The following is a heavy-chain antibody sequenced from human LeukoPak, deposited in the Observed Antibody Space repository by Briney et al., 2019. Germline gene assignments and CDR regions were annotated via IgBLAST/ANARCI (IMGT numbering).Heavy chain of an antibody. CDR2: IYHSGNT. Sequence: SETLSLTCTVSPYSISSGYYWGWIRQPPGKGLQWIGSIYHSGNTYYNPSLKSRVSMSVDTSKNQFSLKLRSVTAADTAVYYCARDSGTTGEVKFDPWGQGTLVTVSS. CDR3: ARDSGTTGEVKFDP. D-gene: IGHD3-10*01. J-gene: IGHJ5*02. CDR1: PYSISSGYY. V-gene: IGHV4-38-2*02.